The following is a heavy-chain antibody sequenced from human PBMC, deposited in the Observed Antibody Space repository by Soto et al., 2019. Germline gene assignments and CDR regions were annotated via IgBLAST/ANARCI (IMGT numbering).Heavy chain of an antibody. CDR3: ARYATTVTTSDY. CDR1: GYTFTSYD. V-gene: IGHV1-8*01. CDR2: MNPNSGNT. Sequence: ASVKVSCKASGYTFTSYDINWVRQATGQGLEWMGWMNPNSGNTGYAQKFQGRVTMTRSTSISTAYMELSSLRSEDTAVYYCARYATTVTTSDYWGQGTLVTVSS. D-gene: IGHD4-17*01. J-gene: IGHJ4*02.